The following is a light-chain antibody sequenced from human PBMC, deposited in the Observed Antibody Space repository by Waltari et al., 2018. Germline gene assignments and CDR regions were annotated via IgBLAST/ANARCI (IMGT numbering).Light chain of an antibody. Sequence: QSALPQPASVSGSPGQSITISCTGTSSDVGGYNYVSWYQQHPGKAPNLMIYDVSNRPSGVSNRFSGSKSGNTASLTISGLQAEDEADYYCSSYTSSSTYVVFGGGTKLTVL. J-gene: IGLJ2*01. CDR1: SSDVGGYNY. CDR3: SSYTSSSTYVV. V-gene: IGLV2-14*01. CDR2: DVS.